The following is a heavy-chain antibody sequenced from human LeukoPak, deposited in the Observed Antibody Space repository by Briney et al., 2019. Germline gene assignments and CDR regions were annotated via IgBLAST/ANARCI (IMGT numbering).Heavy chain of an antibody. V-gene: IGHV3-9*01. CDR1: GFTFDDYA. D-gene: IGHD3-22*01. J-gene: IGHJ4*02. Sequence: GGSLRLSCAASGFTFDDYAMHWVRQAPGKGLEWVSGISWNSGSIGYVDSVKGRFTISRDNAKNSLYLQMNSLRAEDTAVYYCARERRIVHYYDSSGYSDYWGQGTLVTVSS. CDR3: ARERRIVHYYDSSGYSDY. CDR2: ISWNSGSI.